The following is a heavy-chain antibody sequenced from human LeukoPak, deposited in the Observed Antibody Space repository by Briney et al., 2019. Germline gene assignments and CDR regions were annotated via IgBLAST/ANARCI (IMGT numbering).Heavy chain of an antibody. D-gene: IGHD3-22*01. J-gene: IGHJ4*02. CDR3: ARDAYDSSGYYEDY. V-gene: IGHV4-39*07. CDR2: IYYSGST. Sequence: PSETLSLTCTVSGGSISSSSYYWGWIRQPPGKGLEWIGSIYYSGSTYYNPSLKSRVTISVDTSKNQFSLKLSSVTAADTAVYYYARDAYDSSGYYEDYWGQGTLVTVSS. CDR1: GGSISSSSYY.